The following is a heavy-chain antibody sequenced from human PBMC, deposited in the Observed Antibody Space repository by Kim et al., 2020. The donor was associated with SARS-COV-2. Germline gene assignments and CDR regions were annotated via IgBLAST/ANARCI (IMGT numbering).Heavy chain of an antibody. CDR2: ISAYNGNT. CDR1: GYTFTSYG. Sequence: ASVKVSCKASGYTFTSYGISWVRQAPGQGLEWMGWISAYNGNTNYAQKLQGRVTMTTDTSTSTAYMELRSLRSDDTAVYYCARDPRDIVVVPAAYYYYGMDVWGQGTTVTVSS. V-gene: IGHV1-18*01. J-gene: IGHJ6*02. D-gene: IGHD2-2*01. CDR3: ARDPRDIVVVPAAYYYYGMDV.